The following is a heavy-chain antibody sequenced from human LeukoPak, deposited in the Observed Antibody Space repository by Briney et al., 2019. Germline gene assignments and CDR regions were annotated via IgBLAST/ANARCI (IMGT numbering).Heavy chain of an antibody. J-gene: IGHJ5*02. CDR3: ARTPDMDCSGGSCYSLVSWFDP. V-gene: IGHV1-69*06. D-gene: IGHD2-15*01. CDR2: IIPIFGTA. Sequence: ASVKVSCKASGGTFSSYGISWVRQAPGQGLEWMGGIIPIFGTANYAQKFQGRVTITADKSTSTAYMELSRLRSDDTAVYYCARTPDMDCSGGSCYSLVSWFDPWGQGTLVTVSS. CDR1: GGTFSSYG.